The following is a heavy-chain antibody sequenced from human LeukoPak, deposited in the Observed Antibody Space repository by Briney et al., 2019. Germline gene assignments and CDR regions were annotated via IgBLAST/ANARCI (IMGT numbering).Heavy chain of an antibody. CDR3: ATLVYGDLPFDY. CDR1: GFTFSSYW. CDR2: IKQDGSEK. J-gene: IGHJ4*02. D-gene: IGHD4-17*01. V-gene: IGHV3-7*03. Sequence: GGSLRLSCAASGFTFSSYWMSWVRQAPGKGLEWVANIKQDGSEKYYVDSVKGRFTISRDNAKNSLCLQMNSLRAEDTAVYYCATLVYGDLPFDYWGQGTLVTVSS.